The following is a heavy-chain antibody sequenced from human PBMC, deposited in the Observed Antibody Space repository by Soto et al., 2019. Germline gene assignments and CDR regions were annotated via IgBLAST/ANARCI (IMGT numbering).Heavy chain of an antibody. CDR2: IIPIFGTA. CDR1: GGTFGSYS. D-gene: IGHD1-26*01. V-gene: IGHV1-69*01. J-gene: IGHJ4*02. Sequence: QVQLVQSGAEVKKPGSSVKVSCKASGGTFGSYSINWVRQAPGQGLEWMGEIIPIFGTANYAQKFQGRVTITADESTSTAYMEPSSLRSEDTAVYYCARDGGRHSGGIDYWGQGTLVTVSS. CDR3: ARDGGRHSGGIDY.